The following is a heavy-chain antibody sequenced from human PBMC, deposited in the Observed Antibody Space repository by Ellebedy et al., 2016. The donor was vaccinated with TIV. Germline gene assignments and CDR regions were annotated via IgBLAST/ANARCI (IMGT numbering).Heavy chain of an antibody. CDR1: GGSISSGSFY. J-gene: IGHJ4*02. CDR2: IHYNGTT. CDR3: ARDSSVLRYFV. Sequence: MPSETLSLTCTVSGGSISSGSFYWGWIRQSPGRGLEWSGSIHYNGTTHYKLSLKSRVTISLDTSKNQFSLNLRSVTAADTAIYYCARDSSVLRYFVWGQGTLVIVSS. D-gene: IGHD3-9*01. V-gene: IGHV4-39*07.